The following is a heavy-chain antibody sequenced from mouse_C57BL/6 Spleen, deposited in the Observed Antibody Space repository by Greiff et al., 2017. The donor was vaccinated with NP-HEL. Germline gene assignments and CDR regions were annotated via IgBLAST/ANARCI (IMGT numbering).Heavy chain of an antibody. J-gene: IGHJ3*01. CDR1: GYTFTSYW. Sequence: QVQLQQPGAELVKPGASVKLSCKASGYTFTSYWMHWVKQRPGHGLEWIGMIHPNSGSTNYNEKFKSKATLTVDKSSSTAYMQLSSLTSEDSAVYYCASENYGSSWFAYWGQGTLVTVSA. CDR2: IHPNSGST. V-gene: IGHV1-64*01. D-gene: IGHD1-1*01. CDR3: ASENYGSSWFAY.